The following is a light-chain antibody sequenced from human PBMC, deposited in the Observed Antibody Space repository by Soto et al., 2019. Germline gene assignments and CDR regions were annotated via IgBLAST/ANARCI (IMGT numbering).Light chain of an antibody. J-gene: IGKJ3*01. CDR2: GAS. V-gene: IGKV3-20*01. CDR1: QSVSSNY. Sequence: IVLTQSPGTLSLSPGERATLSCRASQSVSSNYLAWYQQKPGQAPRLLIYGASSRATGIPDRFSGTGSGTDFSLTSNRLEPEDFAVYYCQQYSKSPAFTFGPGTKVDV. CDR3: QQYSKSPAFT.